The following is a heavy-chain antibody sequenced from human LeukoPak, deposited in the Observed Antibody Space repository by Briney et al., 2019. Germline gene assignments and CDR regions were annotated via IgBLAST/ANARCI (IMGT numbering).Heavy chain of an antibody. CDR1: GFTFSTYA. D-gene: IGHD6-19*01. CDR3: ARVAGTKCLDY. V-gene: IGHV3-23*01. Sequence: PGGSLRLSCAASGFTFSTYAVSWVRQAPGRGLEWVSSISGSGGSTSYADSVKGRFTISRDNSKNTLYLQMNSLRAEDTAIYYCARVAGTKCLDYWGQGTLVTVSS. CDR2: ISGSGGST. J-gene: IGHJ4*02.